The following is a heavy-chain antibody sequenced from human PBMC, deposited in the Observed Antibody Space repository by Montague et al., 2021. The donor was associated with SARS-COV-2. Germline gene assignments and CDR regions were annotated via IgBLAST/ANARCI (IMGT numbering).Heavy chain of an antibody. CDR1: GGSIRSTTYY. D-gene: IGHD6-19*01. CDR2: IYYSGTT. J-gene: IGHJ4*02. CDR3: ATIAETGTEGGIDY. V-gene: IGHV4-39*01. Sequence: SETLSLTCTVSGGSIRSTTYYWGWIRQPPGKGLEWIGSIYYSGTTDYNPSLKGRVTMSIDTSKNQFSLKLRSVTAAETAVFYCATIAETGTEGGIDYWGQGALVTVSS.